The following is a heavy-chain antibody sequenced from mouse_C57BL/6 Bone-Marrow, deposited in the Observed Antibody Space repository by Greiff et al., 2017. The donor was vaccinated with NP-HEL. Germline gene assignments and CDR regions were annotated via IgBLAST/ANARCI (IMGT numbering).Heavy chain of an antibody. Sequence: VKLMESGPELVKPGASVKISCKASGYAFSSSWMNWVKQRPGKGLEWIGRIYPGDGDTNYNGKFKGKATLTADKSSSTAYMQLSSLTSEDSAVYFCARGVLLRPLDYWGQGTTLTVSS. CDR1: GYAFSSSW. J-gene: IGHJ2*01. CDR2: IYPGDGDT. D-gene: IGHD1-1*01. CDR3: ARGVLLRPLDY. V-gene: IGHV1-82*01.